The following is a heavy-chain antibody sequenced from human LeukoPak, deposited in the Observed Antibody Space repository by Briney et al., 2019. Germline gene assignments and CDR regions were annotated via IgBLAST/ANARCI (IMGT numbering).Heavy chain of an antibody. V-gene: IGHV3-7*01. CDR2: LHADGNEK. Sequence: GGSLRLSCAVSGFTFNGSWMSWVRQAPGKGLEWVARLHADGNEKYFVHSVKGRFTVSRDNAKNSLYLQMNSLRVEDMAVYYCARGGYSFDYLGQGTLVTVSS. J-gene: IGHJ4*02. D-gene: IGHD5-12*01. CDR1: GFTFNGSW. CDR3: ARGGYSFDY.